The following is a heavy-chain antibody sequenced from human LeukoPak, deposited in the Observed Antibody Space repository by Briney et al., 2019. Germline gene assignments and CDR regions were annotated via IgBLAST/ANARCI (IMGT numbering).Heavy chain of an antibody. CDR2: IYYSGST. CDR1: GGSISSGGYY. D-gene: IGHD3-22*01. V-gene: IGHV4-31*03. CDR3: ASGHYDSSGYYYPFDY. J-gene: IGHJ4*02. Sequence: ASETLSLTCTVSGGSISSGGYYWSWIRQHPGKGLEWIGYIYYSGSTYYNPSLKSRVTISVDTSKNQVSLRLSSVTAADTAVYYCASGHYDSSGYYYPFDYWGQGTLVTVSS.